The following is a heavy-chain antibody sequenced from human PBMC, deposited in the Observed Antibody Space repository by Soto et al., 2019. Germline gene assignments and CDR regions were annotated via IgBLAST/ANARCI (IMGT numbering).Heavy chain of an antibody. CDR1: GFTFSSYS. CDR2: ISSSSSTI. Sequence: EVQLVESGGGLVQPGGSLRLSCAASGFTFSSYSMNWVRQAPGKGLEWVSYISSSSSTIYYADSVKGRFTISRDNAKSSLYLQMNRLRDEDTAVYYCARDGGSLGYWGQGTRVPVSS. J-gene: IGHJ4*02. D-gene: IGHD1-26*01. CDR3: ARDGGSLGY. V-gene: IGHV3-48*02.